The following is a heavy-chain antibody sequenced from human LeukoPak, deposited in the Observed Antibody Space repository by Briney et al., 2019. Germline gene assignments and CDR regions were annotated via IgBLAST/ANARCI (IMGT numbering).Heavy chain of an antibody. CDR1: GFTFSSYT. J-gene: IGHJ6*02. V-gene: IGHV3-21*01. CDR3: ARDGITIFGAGGMDV. D-gene: IGHD3-3*01. CDR2: ISSSSSYI. Sequence: PGGSLRLSCAASGFTFSSYTVNWVRQAPEKGLEWVSSISSSSSYIYHADSVKGRFTISRDNAKNSVYLQMNSLRAEDTAVYYCARDGITIFGAGGMDVWGQGTTVTVSS.